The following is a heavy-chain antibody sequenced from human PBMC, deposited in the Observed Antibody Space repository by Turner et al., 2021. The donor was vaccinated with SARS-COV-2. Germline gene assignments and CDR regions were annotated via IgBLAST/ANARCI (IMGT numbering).Heavy chain of an antibody. CDR3: ATGYAYCGGDCSIHY. Sequence: QVQLVQSGAAVTKPGASVKVSCKVSGYTLTELSMHWVRQAPGKGLEWMGGFDPEDAETIYAQKFQGRVTMTEDTSTDTAYMELSSLRSEDTAVYYCATGYAYCGGDCSIHYWGQGTLVTVSS. J-gene: IGHJ4*02. V-gene: IGHV1-24*01. CDR1: GYTLTELS. CDR2: FDPEDAET. D-gene: IGHD2-21*02.